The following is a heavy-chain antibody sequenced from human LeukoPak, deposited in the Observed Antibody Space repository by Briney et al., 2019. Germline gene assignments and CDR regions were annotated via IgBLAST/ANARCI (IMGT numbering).Heavy chain of an antibody. CDR2: INPNSGGI. Sequence: ASVKVSCKASGYTFTGYYMHWVRQAPGQGLEWMGWINPNSGGIDYAQKFQGRVTMTRDTSITTAYMELSRLRSDDRAVYYCARDEREYASLAWGQGTLVTVSS. J-gene: IGHJ5*02. CDR3: ARDEREYASLA. D-gene: IGHD1-1*01. V-gene: IGHV1-2*02. CDR1: GYTFTGYY.